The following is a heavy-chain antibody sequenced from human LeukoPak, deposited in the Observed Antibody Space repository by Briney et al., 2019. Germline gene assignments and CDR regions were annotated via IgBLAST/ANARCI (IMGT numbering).Heavy chain of an antibody. J-gene: IGHJ3*02. CDR3: ARDGDSSGYYAAFDI. CDR2: ISSSSSII. Sequence: GGSLRLSCAASGFTFSSYSMNWVRQAPAKGLEWLSYISSSSSIIYYADSVKGRFTISRDNAKNSLYLQMNSLRDEDTAVYYCARDGDSSGYYAAFDIWGQGTMVTVSS. V-gene: IGHV3-48*02. D-gene: IGHD3-22*01. CDR1: GFTFSSYS.